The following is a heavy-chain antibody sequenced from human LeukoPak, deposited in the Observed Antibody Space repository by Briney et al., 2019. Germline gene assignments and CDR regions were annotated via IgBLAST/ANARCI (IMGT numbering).Heavy chain of an antibody. CDR2: IYYSGST. V-gene: IGHV4-59*01. CDR1: GGSISSYY. CDR3: ARDSGGSYYPRPPFDY. Sequence: SETLSLTCTVSGGSISSYYWSWIRQPPGKGLEWIGYIYYSGSTNYNPSHKSRVTISVDTSKNQFSLKLSSVTAADTAVYYCARDSGGSYYPRPPFDYWGQGTLVTVSS. J-gene: IGHJ4*02. D-gene: IGHD1-26*01.